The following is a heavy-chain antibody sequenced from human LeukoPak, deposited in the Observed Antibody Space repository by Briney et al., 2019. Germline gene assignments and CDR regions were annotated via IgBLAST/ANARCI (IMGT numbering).Heavy chain of an antibody. Sequence: PSETLSLTCTVSGGSISSYYWNWIRQPPGKGLEWIGYIYYSGSTNYNPSLKSRVTISVDTSKNQFFLKLSSVTAADTAVYYCARETLAAPGLNWFDPWGQGTLVTVSS. CDR3: ARETLAAPGLNWFDP. CDR1: GGSISSYY. CDR2: IYYSGST. V-gene: IGHV4-59*01. J-gene: IGHJ5*02. D-gene: IGHD6-13*01.